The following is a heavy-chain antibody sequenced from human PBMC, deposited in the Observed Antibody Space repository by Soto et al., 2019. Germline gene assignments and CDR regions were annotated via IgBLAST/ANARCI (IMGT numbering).Heavy chain of an antibody. CDR2: IYESGST. CDR3: ARAHYGDYGYGMDV. Sequence: QLQLQESGSGLVKPSQTLSLTCAVSGGSISSGGYSWSWIRQPPGKGLEWIGYIYESGSTYYNPSPKSRVTISVDRSKNQFSLKLSSVTAADTAMYYCARAHYGDYGYGMDVWGQGTTVTVSS. V-gene: IGHV4-30-2*01. D-gene: IGHD4-17*01. J-gene: IGHJ6*02. CDR1: GGSISSGGYS.